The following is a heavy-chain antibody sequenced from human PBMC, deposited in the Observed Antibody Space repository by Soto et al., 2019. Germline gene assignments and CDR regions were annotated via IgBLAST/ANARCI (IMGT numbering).Heavy chain of an antibody. Sequence: QVQLVESGGGVVQPGRSLRLSCAASGFTFSSYGMHWVRQAPGKGLEWVAVISYDGSNKYYADSVKGRFTISRDNSKNTLYLQMNSLRAEDTAVYYCAKEHSSSSFFWFDPWGQGTLVTVSS. V-gene: IGHV3-30*18. CDR3: AKEHSSSSFFWFDP. J-gene: IGHJ5*02. D-gene: IGHD6-6*01. CDR1: GFTFSSYG. CDR2: ISYDGSNK.